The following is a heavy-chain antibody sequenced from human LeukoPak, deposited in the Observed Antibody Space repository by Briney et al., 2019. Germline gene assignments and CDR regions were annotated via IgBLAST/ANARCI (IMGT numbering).Heavy chain of an antibody. J-gene: IGHJ3*01. CDR2: IYHGGST. V-gene: IGHV4-30-2*01. Sequence: SETLSLTCTVSGGSISSGSYHWSWIRQPPGKGLEWIGYIYHGGSTNYNPSLKSRVTISVDRSKNQFSLKLNSVTAADTALYYCARAGDLIVVAMGAFGVWGQGTMVTVSS. D-gene: IGHD2-15*01. CDR3: ARAGDLIVVAMGAFGV. CDR1: GGSISSGSYH.